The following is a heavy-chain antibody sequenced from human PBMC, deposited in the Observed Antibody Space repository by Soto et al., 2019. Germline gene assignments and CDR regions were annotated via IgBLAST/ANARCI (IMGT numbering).Heavy chain of an antibody. CDR1: GFSVRTNY. CDR2: FESGGSI. Sequence: GGSLRLSCAASGFSVRTNYMSWVRQSPGKGLEWVSVFESGGSIYYADSVKGRFIISRDYAKNTVYLQMNSLRAEDTAVYYCARAGVTPDSFDYWGQGTLVTVSS. J-gene: IGHJ4*02. D-gene: IGHD2-21*02. V-gene: IGHV3-53*01. CDR3: ARAGVTPDSFDY.